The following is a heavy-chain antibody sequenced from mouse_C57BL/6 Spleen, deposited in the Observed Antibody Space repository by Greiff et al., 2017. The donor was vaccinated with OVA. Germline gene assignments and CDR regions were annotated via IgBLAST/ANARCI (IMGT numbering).Heavy chain of an antibody. V-gene: IGHV1-7*01. D-gene: IGHD3-3*01. CDR3: AREGGTEAMDY. J-gene: IGHJ4*01. CDR2: INPSSGYT. CDR1: GYTFTSYW. Sequence: VQLQQSGAELAKPGASVKLSCKASGYTFTSYWMHWVKQRPGQGLEWIGYINPSSGYTKYNQKFKNKATLTAAKSSSTAYMQLSSLTYEDSAVYYCAREGGTEAMDYWGQGTSVTVSS.